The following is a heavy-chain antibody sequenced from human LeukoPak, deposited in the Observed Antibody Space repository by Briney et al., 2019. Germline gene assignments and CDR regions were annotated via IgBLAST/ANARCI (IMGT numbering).Heavy chain of an antibody. D-gene: IGHD1-26*01. Sequence: GGSLRLSCAASGFTFSSYSMNWVRQAPGKGLEWVSSISSSSSYIYYADSVKGRFTISRDNAKNSLYLQMNSLRAEDTAVYYCARDLGGGYSYYYYMDVWGKGTTVTVSS. CDR2: ISSSSSYI. J-gene: IGHJ6*03. CDR1: GFTFSSYS. CDR3: ARDLGGGYSYYYYMDV. V-gene: IGHV3-21*01.